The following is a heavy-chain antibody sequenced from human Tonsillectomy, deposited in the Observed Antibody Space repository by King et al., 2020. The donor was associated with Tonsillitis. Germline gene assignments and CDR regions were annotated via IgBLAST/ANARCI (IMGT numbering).Heavy chain of an antibody. CDR1: GFTFSSYS. J-gene: IGHJ4*02. Sequence: VQLVESGGGLVQPGGSLRLSCAASGFTFSSYSMSWVRHAPGRGLEWVSAISGSGGSTYYADSVKGRFTISRDNSKNTLYLQMNSLRAEDKAVNYCAKALRGPTAVFDYWGQGTLVTVSS. V-gene: IGHV3-23*04. CDR3: AKALRGPTAVFDY. CDR2: ISGSGGST. D-gene: IGHD3-16*01.